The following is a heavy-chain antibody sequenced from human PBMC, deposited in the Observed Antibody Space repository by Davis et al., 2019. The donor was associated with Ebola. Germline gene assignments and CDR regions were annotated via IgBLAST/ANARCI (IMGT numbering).Heavy chain of an antibody. CDR3: ARASVGHAERLTMIEGAFDF. Sequence: LRLSCTVSGGSISDGGYSWSWIRQPPGKDLEWIGYIDYSGRTYSNPSLKSRVSMSVDTSKNHFSLNLISVTAADTAVYYCARASVGHAERLTMIEGAFDFWGQGAMVTVSS. D-gene: IGHD3-22*01. J-gene: IGHJ3*01. V-gene: IGHV4-30-4*08. CDR2: IDYSGRT. CDR1: GGSISDGGYS.